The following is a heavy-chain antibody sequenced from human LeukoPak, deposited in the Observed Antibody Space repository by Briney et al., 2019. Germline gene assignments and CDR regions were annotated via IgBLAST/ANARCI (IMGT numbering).Heavy chain of an antibody. V-gene: IGHV3-33*01. CDR2: IWYDGSNK. CDR3: ASDLAAAGMRNY. CDR1: GFTFSSYG. J-gene: IGHJ4*02. D-gene: IGHD6-13*01. Sequence: QPGRSLRLSCAASGFTFSSYGMHWVRQAPGKGLEWVAVIWYDGSNKYYADSVKDRFTISRDNSKNTLYLQMNSLRAEDTAVYYCASDLAAAGMRNYWGQGTLVTVSS.